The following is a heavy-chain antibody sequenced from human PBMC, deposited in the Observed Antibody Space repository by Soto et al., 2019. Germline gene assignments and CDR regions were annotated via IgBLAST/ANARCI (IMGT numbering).Heavy chain of an antibody. J-gene: IGHJ4*02. V-gene: IGHV1-18*01. Sequence: ASVKVSCKTSGYTFTSHGVSWVRQAPGQRLEWMGWISTYNGITNYAQKFQGRVTMTTDTPTSTAYMEVRSLTSDDTAVYYCARHQTWNYYFFDYWGQGTLVTVSS. D-gene: IGHD1-7*01. CDR3: ARHQTWNYYFFDY. CDR2: ISTYNGIT. CDR1: GYTFTSHG.